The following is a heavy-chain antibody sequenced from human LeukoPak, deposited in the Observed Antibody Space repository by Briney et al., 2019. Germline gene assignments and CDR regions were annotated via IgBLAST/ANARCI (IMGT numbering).Heavy chain of an antibody. V-gene: IGHV1-18*01. CDR2: ISAYNGNT. CDR1: GYTFTSYG. D-gene: IGHD6-19*01. Sequence: GASVKVPCKASGYTFTSYGISWVRQAPGQGLEWMGWISAYNGNTNYAQKLQGRVTMTTDTSTSTAYMELRSLRSDDTAVYYCARDGSGWYVSYDADYYYGMDVWGQGTTVTVSS. CDR3: ARDGSGWYVSYDADYYYGMDV. J-gene: IGHJ6*02.